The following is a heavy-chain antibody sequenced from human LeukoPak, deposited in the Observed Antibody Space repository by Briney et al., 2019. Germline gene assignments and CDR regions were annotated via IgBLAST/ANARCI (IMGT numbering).Heavy chain of an antibody. CDR3: ARGLVGASGAFIDS. J-gene: IGHJ4*02. CDR1: GFTFRSYG. D-gene: IGHD1-26*01. V-gene: IGHV3-33*01. Sequence: GGSLRLSCATSGFTFRSYGMHWVRQAPGKGLEWVAVIWYDGSNKYYADSVKGRFTISRDNSKNTLYLQMNSLRVEDTAVYSCARGLVGASGAFIDSWGQGTLVTVSS. CDR2: IWYDGSNK.